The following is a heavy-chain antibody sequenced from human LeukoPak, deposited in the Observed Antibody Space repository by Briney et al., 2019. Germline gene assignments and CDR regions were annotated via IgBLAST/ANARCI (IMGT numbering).Heavy chain of an antibody. CDR3: AKVPLAVAGYYYYGMDV. V-gene: IGHV3-23*01. J-gene: IGHJ6*02. D-gene: IGHD6-19*01. CDR2: ISGSGGRR. CDR1: GFTFISYA. Sequence: GGSLRLSCAASGFTFISYAMSWVRQAPGKGLEWVSAISGSGGRRYYAGSVRGRFTISRDNSKNTLYLQMNSLRAEDTAVYYCAKVPLAVAGYYYYGMDVWGQGTTVTVSS.